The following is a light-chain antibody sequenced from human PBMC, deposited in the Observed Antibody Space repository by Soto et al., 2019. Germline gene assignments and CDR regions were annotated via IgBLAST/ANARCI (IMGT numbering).Light chain of an antibody. CDR1: QSVSSY. J-gene: IGKJ4*01. CDR2: DAS. V-gene: IGKV3-11*01. Sequence: EIVLTQSPVTLSLSPGDRATLSCRASQSVSSYLAWYQQKPGQAPRLLIYDASNRATGVPARFSGSGSETDFILNISSLEPEDFAVYYCQQRANWPLTFGGGTKVEIK. CDR3: QQRANWPLT.